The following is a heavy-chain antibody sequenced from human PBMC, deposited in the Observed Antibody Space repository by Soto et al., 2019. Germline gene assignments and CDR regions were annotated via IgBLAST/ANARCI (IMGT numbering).Heavy chain of an antibody. J-gene: IGHJ4*02. V-gene: IGHV3-11*01. CDR2: IRSSDNTR. CDR3: ARGNALYDY. D-gene: IGHD2-2*01. CDR1: GFRFSDYY. Sequence: LRLSCADSGFRFSDYYMSWIRQAPGKGLEWVSYIRSSDNTRYYADSVKGRFTISRDNAKNSLYLQMNSLRAEDTAVYYCARGNALYDYWGQGILVTVSS.